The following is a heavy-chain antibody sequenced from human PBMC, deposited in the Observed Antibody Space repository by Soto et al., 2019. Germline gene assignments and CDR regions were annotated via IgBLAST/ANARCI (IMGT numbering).Heavy chain of an antibody. Sequence: ASVKVCCKASGYTFTSYGISWVRQAPGQGLEWMGWISAYNGNTNYAQKLQGRVTMTTDTSTSTAYMELRSLRSDDTAVYYCARVAAALPYFDYWGQGTLVTVSS. D-gene: IGHD6-13*01. J-gene: IGHJ4*02. CDR2: ISAYNGNT. CDR3: ARVAAALPYFDY. V-gene: IGHV1-18*01. CDR1: GYTFTSYG.